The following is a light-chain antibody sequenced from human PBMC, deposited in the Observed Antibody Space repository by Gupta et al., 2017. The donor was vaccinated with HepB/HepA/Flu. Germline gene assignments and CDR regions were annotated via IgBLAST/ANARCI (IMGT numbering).Light chain of an antibody. V-gene: IGKV1-12*01. Sequence: DSQMTQSPSSVAASVRDRVTITCRASKGISSWLAWYQQKPGKAPKLLIYDASSGQSGVPSRFSGSGSGTDFTLTIISLQPEDFASYYCQQENSFPWTFGQGTKVEIK. CDR3: QQENSFPWT. J-gene: IGKJ1*01. CDR2: DAS. CDR1: KGISSW.